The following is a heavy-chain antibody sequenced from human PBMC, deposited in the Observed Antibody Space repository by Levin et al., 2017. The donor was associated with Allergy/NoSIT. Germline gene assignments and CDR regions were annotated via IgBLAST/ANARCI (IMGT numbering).Heavy chain of an antibody. CDR3: AKDHYYGSGYGMDV. D-gene: IGHD3-10*01. Sequence: GESLKISCKVSGYTLTELSMHWVRQAPGKGLEWMGGFDPEDGKTIYAQKFQGRVTMTEDTSTDTAYMELSSLRSEDTAVYYCAKDHYYGSGYGMDVWGQGTTVTVSS. J-gene: IGHJ6*02. CDR1: GYTLTELS. V-gene: IGHV1-24*01. CDR2: FDPEDGKT.